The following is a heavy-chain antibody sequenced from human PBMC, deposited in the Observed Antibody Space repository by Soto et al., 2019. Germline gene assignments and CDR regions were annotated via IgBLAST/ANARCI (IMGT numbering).Heavy chain of an antibody. V-gene: IGHV1-2*04. J-gene: IGHJ4*02. CDR3: ARDSGDGGVDY. CDR1: GYTFTGYY. Sequence: ASVKVSCKASGYTFTGYYMHWVRQAPGQGLEWMGWINPNSGGTNYAQKFQGWVTMTRDTSISTAYMELSRLRSDVTAVYYCARDSGDGGVDYWGQGTLVTVSS. D-gene: IGHD7-27*01. CDR2: INPNSGGT.